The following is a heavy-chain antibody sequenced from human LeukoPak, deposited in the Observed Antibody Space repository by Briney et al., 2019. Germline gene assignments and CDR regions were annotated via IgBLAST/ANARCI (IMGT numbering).Heavy chain of an antibody. CDR1: GFSFSSYA. Sequence: GGSLRLSCATSGFSFSSYAMSWVRQAPGKGLEWVSAISGSGGSTYYADSVKGRFTISRDNAKNSLYLQMNSLRAEDTAVYYCARVGWMSCSGGSCYSGGRDFDYWGQGTLVTVSS. CDR2: ISGSGGST. D-gene: IGHD2-15*01. V-gene: IGHV3-23*01. CDR3: ARVGWMSCSGGSCYSGGRDFDY. J-gene: IGHJ4*02.